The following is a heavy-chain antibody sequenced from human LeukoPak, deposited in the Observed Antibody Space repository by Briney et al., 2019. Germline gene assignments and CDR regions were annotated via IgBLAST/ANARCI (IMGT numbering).Heavy chain of an antibody. CDR3: ARDWGGSGSNWFDP. V-gene: IGHV4-59*01. Sequence: PSETLSLTCTVSGGSISSFYWSWIRQPPGKALEWIAYMHYSGNTNYNPSLKSRVTISIDTSKNQFSLKLSSVTAADTAVYYCARDWGGSGSNWFDPWGQGTLVTVSS. CDR2: MHYSGNT. D-gene: IGHD6-19*01. J-gene: IGHJ5*02. CDR1: GGSISSFY.